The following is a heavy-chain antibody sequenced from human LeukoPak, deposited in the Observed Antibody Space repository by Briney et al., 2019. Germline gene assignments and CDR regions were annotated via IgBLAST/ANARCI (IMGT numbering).Heavy chain of an antibody. CDR1: GFTFSGYE. D-gene: IGHD1-1*01. J-gene: IGHJ4*02. Sequence: GGSLRLSCAASGFTFSGYEMNWVRQAPGRGLEWLSYITSSGNTIDYADSVKGRFTTSRDNAESSLCLQMNSLRAEDTAVYYCARDKGAWNLDFWGQGTLVTVSS. CDR2: ITSSGNTI. CDR3: ARDKGAWNLDF. V-gene: IGHV3-48*03.